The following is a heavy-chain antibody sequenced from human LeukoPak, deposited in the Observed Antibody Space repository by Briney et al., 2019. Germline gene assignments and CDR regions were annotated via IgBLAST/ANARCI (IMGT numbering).Heavy chain of an antibody. CDR3: ARESSYDSSGYAPLDY. CDR1: GFTFSTYA. J-gene: IGHJ4*02. CDR2: ISYDGSNK. D-gene: IGHD3-22*01. Sequence: GRSLRLSCAASGFTFSTYAMHWVRQAPGKGLEWVALISYDGSNKYYADSVKGRFTISRDNSKNTLYLQMNSLRAEDTAVYYCARESSYDSSGYAPLDYWGQGTLVTVSS. V-gene: IGHV3-30-3*01.